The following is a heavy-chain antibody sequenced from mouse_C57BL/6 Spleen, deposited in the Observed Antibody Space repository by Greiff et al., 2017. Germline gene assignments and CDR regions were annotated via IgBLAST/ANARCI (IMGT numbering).Heavy chain of an antibody. J-gene: IGHJ2*01. CDR2: IHPNSGST. CDR3: AREPDY. V-gene: IGHV1-64*01. CDR1: GYTFTSYW. Sequence: QVHVKQPGAELVKPGASVKLSCKASGYTFTSYWMHWVRQRPGQGLEWIGMIHPNSGSTNYNEKFKSKATLTIDKSSSTAYMQLSSLTSEDSAVYYCAREPDYWGQGTTLTVSS.